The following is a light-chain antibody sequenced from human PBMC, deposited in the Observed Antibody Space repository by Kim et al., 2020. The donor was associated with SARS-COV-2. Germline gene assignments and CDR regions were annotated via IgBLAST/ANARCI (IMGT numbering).Light chain of an antibody. CDR2: DAA. CDR1: QDITNH. V-gene: IGKV1-33*01. CDR3: QQYDTLRT. J-gene: IGKJ4*01. Sequence: DIQMTQSPASLSASVGDTVTITCQASQDITNHLNWYQQKQGKAPKLLIYDAANLETGVPSRFSGSGSGTHFIFTITNLQAEDVATYFCQQYDTLRTFGGGTKVDIK.